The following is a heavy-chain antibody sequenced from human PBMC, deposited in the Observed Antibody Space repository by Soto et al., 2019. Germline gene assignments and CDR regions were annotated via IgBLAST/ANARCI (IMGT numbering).Heavy chain of an antibody. Sequence: PGGSLRLSCAASGFTFSGFTMNWVRQAPGRGLEWVSHISRRGETIYYADSVKGRFTISRANPENSLYLQMNILRDEDTAVYYCASRILAVCCSTRCISEIDYWCQEAVVTISS. CDR1: GFTFSGFT. CDR2: ISRRGETI. D-gene: IGHD2-2*01. J-gene: IGHJ4*01. CDR3: ASRILAVCCSTRCISEIDY. V-gene: IGHV3-48*02.